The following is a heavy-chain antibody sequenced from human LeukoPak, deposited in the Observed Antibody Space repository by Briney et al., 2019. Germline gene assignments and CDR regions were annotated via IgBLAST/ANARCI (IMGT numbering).Heavy chain of an antibody. CDR1: GFTFTTYW. J-gene: IGHJ4*02. V-gene: IGHV3-7*01. CDR3: AKVAKYYYGSETYYFFEH. Sequence: HPGESLRLSCAASGFTFTTYWMSWVRQAPGKGLEWVANIKQDGTEKYYVDSVKGRFTISRDNAKNSLYLQMNSLRVEDTAVYYCAKVAKYYYGSETYYFFEHWGQATPVTASS. D-gene: IGHD3-10*01. CDR2: IKQDGTEK.